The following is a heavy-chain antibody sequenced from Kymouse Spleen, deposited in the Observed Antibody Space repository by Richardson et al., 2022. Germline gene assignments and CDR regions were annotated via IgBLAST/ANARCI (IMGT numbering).Heavy chain of an antibody. CDR2: IYHSGST. Sequence: QVQLQESGPGLVKPSGTLSLTCAVSGGSISSSNWWSWVRQPPGKGLEWIGEIYHSGSTNYNPSLKSRVTISVDKSKNQFSLKLSSVTAADTAVYYCAREAPYDILTGSPFPYYYGMDVWGQGTTVTVSS. CDR1: GGSISSSNW. V-gene: IGHV4-4*02. D-gene: IGHD3-9*01. J-gene: IGHJ6*02. CDR3: AREAPYDILTGSPFPYYYGMDV.